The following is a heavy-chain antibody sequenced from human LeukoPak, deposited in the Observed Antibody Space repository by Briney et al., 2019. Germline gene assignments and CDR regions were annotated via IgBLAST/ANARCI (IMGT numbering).Heavy chain of an antibody. CDR2: INPSGGTT. Sequence: ASVKVSCKASGYTFTSYLMHWVRQAPGQGLEWVGLINPSGGTTKYAQRFQGRVTITADASTSTVYMELSSLRSDDTAVYYCARNEQDLGYYYHMDVWGKGTTVTISS. CDR3: ARNEQDLGYYYHMDV. CDR1: GYTFTSYL. V-gene: IGHV1-46*01. J-gene: IGHJ6*03. D-gene: IGHD6-13*01.